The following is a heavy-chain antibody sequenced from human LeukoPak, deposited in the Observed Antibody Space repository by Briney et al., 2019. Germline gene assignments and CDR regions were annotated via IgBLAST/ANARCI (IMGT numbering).Heavy chain of an antibody. D-gene: IGHD1-14*01. Sequence: GGSLRLSCAASGFTFSRYWMSWVRQAPGKGLEWVANIKEDGSDKYYVDSVKGRFTISRDNAKNSLYLQMNSLRVEDTAVYYCARDLGRGFDPRGQGTLVTVSS. J-gene: IGHJ5*02. V-gene: IGHV3-7*01. CDR3: ARDLGRGFDP. CDR1: GFTFSRYW. CDR2: IKEDGSDK.